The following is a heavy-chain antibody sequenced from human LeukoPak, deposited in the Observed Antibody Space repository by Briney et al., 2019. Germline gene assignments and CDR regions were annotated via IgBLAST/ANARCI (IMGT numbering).Heavy chain of an antibody. CDR1: GGSFSGYY. CDR2: INHSGST. Sequence: PSETLSLTCAVYGGSFSGYYWSWIRQPPGKGLEWIGEINHSGSTNYNPSLKSRVTISVDTSKNQFSLKLSSVTAAGTAVYYCARGDRDSPTYYYYYYYMDVWGKGTTVTVSS. V-gene: IGHV4-34*01. CDR3: ARGDRDSPTYYYYYYYMDV. D-gene: IGHD2-15*01. J-gene: IGHJ6*03.